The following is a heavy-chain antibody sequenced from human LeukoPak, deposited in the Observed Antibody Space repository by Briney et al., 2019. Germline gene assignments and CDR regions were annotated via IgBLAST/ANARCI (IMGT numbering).Heavy chain of an antibody. CDR2: ISYIGST. CDR3: ARDLVTVTKGFDI. Sequence: SETLSLTCAVSDDSFSSHYWTWIRQPPAKGLEWIGYISYIGSTNSNPSLKSRVTISIGTSKNQFSLKLSSVTAADTAVYFCARDLVTVTKGFDIWGQGTMVSVSS. CDR1: DDSFSSHY. D-gene: IGHD4-17*01. V-gene: IGHV4-59*11. J-gene: IGHJ3*02.